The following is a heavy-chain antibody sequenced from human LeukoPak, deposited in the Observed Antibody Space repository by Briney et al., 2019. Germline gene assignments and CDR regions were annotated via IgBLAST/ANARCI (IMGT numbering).Heavy chain of an antibody. Sequence: GGSLRLSCAASGFTFSSYGMHRVRQAPGKGPEWVAVIWYDGSNKYYADSVKGRFTISRDNSKNTLYLQMNSLRAEDTAVYYCARAYCSGGSCYPAYYYYYGMDVWGQGTTVTVSS. CDR1: GFTFSSYG. J-gene: IGHJ6*02. V-gene: IGHV3-33*01. D-gene: IGHD2-15*01. CDR3: ARAYCSGGSCYPAYYYYYGMDV. CDR2: IWYDGSNK.